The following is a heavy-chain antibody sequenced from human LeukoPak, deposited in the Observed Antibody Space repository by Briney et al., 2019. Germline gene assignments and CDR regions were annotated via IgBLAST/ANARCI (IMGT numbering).Heavy chain of an antibody. Sequence: GGSLRLSCSASGFTFSSYAMHWVRQAPGKGLEYVSAISSNGGSTYYADSVKGRFTISRDNSKNTLYLQVSSLRAEDTAVYYCVKGREPTYSSSWTDWGQGTLVTVSS. CDR2: ISSNGGST. V-gene: IGHV3-64D*06. J-gene: IGHJ4*02. CDR1: GFTFSSYA. D-gene: IGHD6-13*01. CDR3: VKGREPTYSSSWTD.